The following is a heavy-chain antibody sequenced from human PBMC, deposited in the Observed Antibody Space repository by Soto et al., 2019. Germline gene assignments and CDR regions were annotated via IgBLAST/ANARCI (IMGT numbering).Heavy chain of an antibody. Sequence: QVQLVESGGGVVQSGRSLRLSCAASGFTFSNYAMHWVRQAPGKGLEWVAVLSYAGNNKYYADSVKGRFTISSDNSKNTLHLQMNSLRDEDTAVYYCARGGEYISASGRDYWGQGTLVTVSS. V-gene: IGHV3-30-3*01. CDR2: LSYAGNNK. CDR3: ARGGEYISASGRDY. J-gene: IGHJ4*02. D-gene: IGHD6-6*01. CDR1: GFTFSNYA.